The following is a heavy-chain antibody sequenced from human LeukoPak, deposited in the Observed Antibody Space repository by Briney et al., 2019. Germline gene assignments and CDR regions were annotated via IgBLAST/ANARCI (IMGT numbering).Heavy chain of an antibody. D-gene: IGHD4-17*01. CDR2: INQDSGEK. V-gene: IGHV3-7*03. CDR3: AREMSYGDCFDY. J-gene: IGHJ4*02. Sequence: GGSLRLSCAASGFTFRIHWLSWVRQAPGKGLEWVAKINQDSGEKYYGDPVKGRVTISRDNAKNSLYLQMNSLRAEDTAVYYCAREMSYGDCFDYWGQGTLVTVSS. CDR1: GFTFRIHW.